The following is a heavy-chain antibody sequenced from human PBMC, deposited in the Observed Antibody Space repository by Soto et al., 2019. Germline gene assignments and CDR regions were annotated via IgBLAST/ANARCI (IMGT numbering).Heavy chain of an antibody. J-gene: IGHJ4*02. CDR3: ARQDNYGYVFDY. CDR2: IHYSGST. D-gene: IGHD5-18*01. Sequence: LQLQESGPGLAKPSETLSLTCSVSGGSISSSSYYWGWIRQPPGKGLEWTGSIHYSGSTYYNPSLRSRVPIPVDTSKNQFFLKLSSVTAADTAVYYCARQDNYGYVFDYWGQGTLVTVSS. CDR1: GGSISSSSYY. V-gene: IGHV4-39*01.